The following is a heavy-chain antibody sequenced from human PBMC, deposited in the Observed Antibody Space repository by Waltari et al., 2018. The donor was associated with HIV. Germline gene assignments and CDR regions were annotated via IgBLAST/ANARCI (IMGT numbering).Heavy chain of an antibody. CDR3: TREASVSYSEFDF. CDR1: GFTFSNAW. D-gene: IGHD1-26*01. CDR2: IKSKRDGGTT. Sequence: EVQLVESGGGLVKPGGSLRLSCATSGFTFSNAWMSWVRQAPGKGLGWVGGIKSKRDGGTTDYAAPVKGRFTISKDDSENTVFLQMNSLKTEDTAVFYCTREASVSYSEFDFWGQGTLVTVSS. J-gene: IGHJ4*02. V-gene: IGHV3-15*01.